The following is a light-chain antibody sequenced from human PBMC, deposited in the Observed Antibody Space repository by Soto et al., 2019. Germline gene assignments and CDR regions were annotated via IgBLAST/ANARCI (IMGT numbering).Light chain of an antibody. J-gene: IGKJ4*01. CDR1: PSVSRRY. Sequence: EVVLTQSPGNLSLSPGERATLSCRASPSVSRRYLGWFQYKPGQAPRLLIYGASSRATGIPDRFSGSGSGTDFTLTISSLEPEDFAVYYCQQRSNWPPTFGGGTKVDIK. CDR3: QQRSNWPPT. CDR2: GAS. V-gene: IGKV3D-20*02.